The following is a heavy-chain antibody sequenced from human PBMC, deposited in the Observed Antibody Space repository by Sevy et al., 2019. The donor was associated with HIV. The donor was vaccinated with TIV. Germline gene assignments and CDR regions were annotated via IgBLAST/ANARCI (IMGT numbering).Heavy chain of an antibody. J-gene: IGHJ4*02. CDR3: AGENAWGRGYS. V-gene: IGHV4-59*08. D-gene: IGHD1-26*01. CDR2: IYYNGQI. CDR1: GGSITSLY. Sequence: SETLSLTCTVSGGSITSLYWNWIRQPPGKGLEWIANIYYNGQINYNPSLKSRVTLSLDTPKNQFALRLSSVTAADTAMYYCAGENAWGRGYSWGQGTLVTVSS.